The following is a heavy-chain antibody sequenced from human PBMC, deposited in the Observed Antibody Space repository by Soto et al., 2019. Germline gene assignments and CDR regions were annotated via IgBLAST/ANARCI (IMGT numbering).Heavy chain of an antibody. CDR1: GGSMSSGIYY. V-gene: IGHV4-31*03. CDR2: TSYSGTT. CDR3: ARSVFP. Sequence: PSETLSLTCTVSGGSMSSGIYYWSWIRQPPGKGLECIGFTSYSGTTYYNTSLWSRVSISVDTSKNQFSLHLSSVTAADTAVYYCARSVFPWGQGTLVTVSS. J-gene: IGHJ5*02.